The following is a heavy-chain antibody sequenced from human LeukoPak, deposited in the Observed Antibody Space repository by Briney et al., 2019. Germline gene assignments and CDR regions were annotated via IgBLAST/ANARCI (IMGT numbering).Heavy chain of an antibody. D-gene: IGHD6-19*01. V-gene: IGHV3-23*01. CDR2: IRGSGGGT. CDR3: AKAGIGVVGYCDY. J-gene: IGHJ4*02. Sequence: GGSLRLSCAASGFTFNSYAMSWVRQAPGKGLEWVSAIRGSGGGTYYADSVKGRFTISRDNSKNTLYLQMNSLRDEDTALYYCAKAGIGVVGYCDYWGQGTLVTVSS. CDR1: GFTFNSYA.